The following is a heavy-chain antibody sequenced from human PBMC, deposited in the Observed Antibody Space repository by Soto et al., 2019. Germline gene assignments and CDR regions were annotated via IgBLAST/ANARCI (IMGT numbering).Heavy chain of an antibody. J-gene: IGHJ3*02. Sequence: PSVKSSCKAPGGTFSSQSISWVRQAPGQGLEWMGGLIPITGTANYAQKFQGRVTITADESTSTAYMELSSGRSEDTAEYYCARDSCNRITMIVVAPVWAFDIWGEGKTVTV. CDR2: LIPITGTA. D-gene: IGHD3-22*01. CDR3: ARDSCNRITMIVVAPVWAFDI. CDR1: GGTFSSQS. V-gene: IGHV1-69*13.